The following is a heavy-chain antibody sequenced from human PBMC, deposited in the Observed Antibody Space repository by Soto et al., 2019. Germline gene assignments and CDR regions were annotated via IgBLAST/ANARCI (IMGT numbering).Heavy chain of an antibody. CDR1: GFTFTSSA. J-gene: IGHJ4*02. D-gene: IGHD3-9*01. CDR3: AAGYYDILTGYKE. V-gene: IGHV1-58*02. Sequence: ASVKVSCKASGFTFTSSAMQWVRQARGQRLEWIGWIVVGSGNTNYAQKFQERVTITRDMSTSTAYMELSSLRSEDTAVYYCAAGYYDILTGYKEWGQGTLVTVSS. CDR2: IVVGSGNT.